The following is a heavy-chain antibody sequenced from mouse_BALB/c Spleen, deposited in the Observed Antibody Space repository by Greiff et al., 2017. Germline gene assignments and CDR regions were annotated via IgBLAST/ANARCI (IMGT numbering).Heavy chain of an antibody. CDR2: IDPANGNT. V-gene: IGHV14-3*02. CDR1: GFNIKDTY. Sequence: EVKLVESGAELVKPGASVKLSCTASGFNIKDTYMHWVKQRPEQGLEWIGRIDPANGNTKYDPKFQGKATITADTSSNTAYLQLSSLTSEDTAVYYCARVDYYGLDYWGQGTTLTVSS. J-gene: IGHJ2*01. D-gene: IGHD1-1*01. CDR3: ARVDYYGLDY.